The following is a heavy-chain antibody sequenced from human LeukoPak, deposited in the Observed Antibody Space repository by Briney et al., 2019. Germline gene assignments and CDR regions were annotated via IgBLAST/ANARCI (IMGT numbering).Heavy chain of an antibody. CDR2: ISSSGSTI. D-gene: IGHD3-22*01. V-gene: IGHV3-48*03. CDR3: ARSRHSYDSSGFPHY. Sequence: GGSLRLSCAAPGFTFSSYEMNWVRQAPGKGLEWVSYISSSGSTIYYADSVKGRFTISRDNAKNSLYLQMDSLRAEDTALYYCARSRHSYDSSGFPHYWGQGTLVTVSS. J-gene: IGHJ4*02. CDR1: GFTFSSYE.